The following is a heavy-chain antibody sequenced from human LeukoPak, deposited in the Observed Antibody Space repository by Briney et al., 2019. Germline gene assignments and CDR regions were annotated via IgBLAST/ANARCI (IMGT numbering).Heavy chain of an antibody. J-gene: IGHJ4*02. Sequence: GASVKVSCKASGYTFTNYAITWVRQAPGQGLEWMGWISPYNGNTNFAQNLQGRVTMTTDTATSTAYMELRDLRSDDTAMYYCAITSARRTYRFLDYWGQGTLVIVSS. CDR1: GYTFTNYA. D-gene: IGHD3-16*02. V-gene: IGHV1-18*01. CDR3: AITSARRTYRFLDY. CDR2: ISPYNGNT.